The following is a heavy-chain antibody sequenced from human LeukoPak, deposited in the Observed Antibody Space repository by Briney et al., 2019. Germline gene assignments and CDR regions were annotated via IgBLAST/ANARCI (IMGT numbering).Heavy chain of an antibody. D-gene: IGHD3-3*01. V-gene: IGHV3-20*01. Sequence: GGSLRLSCAVSGFTFDDHGMSWVRQAPGKGLEWVSGINWNGGSTGYADSVKGRFTISRDNAKNSLYLQMNSPRAEDTALYHCARAVYYDFWSGSPDDAFDIWGQGTMVTVSS. J-gene: IGHJ3*02. CDR2: INWNGGST. CDR1: GFTFDDHG. CDR3: ARAVYYDFWSGSPDDAFDI.